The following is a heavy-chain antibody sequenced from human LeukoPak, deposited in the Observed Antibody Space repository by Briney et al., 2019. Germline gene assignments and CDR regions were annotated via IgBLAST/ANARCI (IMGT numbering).Heavy chain of an antibody. CDR3: ARGLRQLWLRVYYFDY. CDR2: INHSGST. Sequence: SETLSLTCAVYGGSFSGYYWSWIRQPPGKGLEWIGEINHSGSTNYNPSLKSRVTISVDTSKNQFSLKLSSVTAADTAVYYCARGLRQLWLRVYYFDYWGQGTLVTVSS. J-gene: IGHJ4*02. CDR1: GGSFSGYY. V-gene: IGHV4-34*01. D-gene: IGHD5-18*01.